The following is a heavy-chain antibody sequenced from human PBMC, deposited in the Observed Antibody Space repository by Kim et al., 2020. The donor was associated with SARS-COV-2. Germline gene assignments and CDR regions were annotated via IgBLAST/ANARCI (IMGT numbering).Heavy chain of an antibody. CDR2: MNPNSGNT. CDR3: ARGTWDYYDSSGYRTYYFDY. CDR1: GYTFTSYD. Sequence: ASVKVSCKASGYTFTSYDINWVRQATGQGLEWMGWMNPNSGNTGYAQKFQGRVTMTRNTSISTAYMELSSLRSEDTAVYYCARGTWDYYDSSGYRTYYFDYWGQGTLVIVSS. V-gene: IGHV1-8*01. J-gene: IGHJ4*02. D-gene: IGHD3-22*01.